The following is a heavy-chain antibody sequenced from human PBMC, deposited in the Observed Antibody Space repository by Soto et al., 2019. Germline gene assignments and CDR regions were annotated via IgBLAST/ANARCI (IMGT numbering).Heavy chain of an antibody. V-gene: IGHV2-26*01. CDR3: AHLEKDTSSWYDQSYFDY. J-gene: IGHJ4*02. D-gene: IGHD6-13*01. CDR1: GFSLSNPRMG. CDR2: IFSNDEK. Sequence: QVTLKESGPVLVKPTETLTLTCTVSGFSLSNPRMGVSWIRQPPGKALEWLAHIFSNDEKSYSTSLRSRLTISKDTSKMQVVLTMTNMDPVDTATYYCAHLEKDTSSWYDQSYFDYWGQGTLVTVSS.